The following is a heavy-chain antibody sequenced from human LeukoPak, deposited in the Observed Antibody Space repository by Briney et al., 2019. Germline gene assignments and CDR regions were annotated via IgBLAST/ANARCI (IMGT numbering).Heavy chain of an antibody. Sequence: SGGSLRLSCSGSGFTFTSYGMSWVRQAPGKGLEWVSGISNSGGSTFYADSVKGRFTISRDKSTNTLFLQMNSLRAEDTAVYYCARVQPHYYDSSGYPPDYWGQGTLVTVSS. CDR3: ARVQPHYYDSSGYPPDY. CDR1: GFTFTSYG. CDR2: ISNSGGST. D-gene: IGHD3-22*01. V-gene: IGHV3-23*01. J-gene: IGHJ4*02.